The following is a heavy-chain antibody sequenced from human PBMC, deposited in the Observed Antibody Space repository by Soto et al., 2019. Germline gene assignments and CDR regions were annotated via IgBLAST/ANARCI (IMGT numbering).Heavy chain of an antibody. CDR3: VRCLIDIVAEIPGHYYSGMDV. Sequence: GSLRLSCEASGFTFRSSWMSWVRQAPGKGLEWVAVIWYDGSNKYYADSVKGRFTISRDNSKNTLYLQMNSLRAEDTAVDYCVRCLIDIVAEIPGHYYSGMDVWGQATTVT. J-gene: IGHJ6*02. D-gene: IGHD5-12*01. V-gene: IGHV3-33*08. CDR2: IWYDGSNK. CDR1: GFTFRSSW.